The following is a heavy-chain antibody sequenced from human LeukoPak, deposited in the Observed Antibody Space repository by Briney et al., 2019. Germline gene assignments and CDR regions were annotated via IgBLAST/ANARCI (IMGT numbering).Heavy chain of an antibody. J-gene: IGHJ4*02. CDR1: GGSISNYY. D-gene: IGHD6-13*01. CDR2: IYYSGTT. CDR3: ARGVYIAAAQYGY. V-gene: IGHV4-59*01. Sequence: SETLSLTCTVPGGSISNYYWSWIRQPPGKGLEWIGYIYYSGTTNYNPSLKSRVTISVDTSKNQFSLKLNSVTAADTAVYYCARGVYIAAAQYGYWGQGTLVTVSS.